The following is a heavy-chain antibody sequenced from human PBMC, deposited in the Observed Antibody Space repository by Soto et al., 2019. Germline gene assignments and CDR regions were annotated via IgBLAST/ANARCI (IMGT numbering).Heavy chain of an antibody. CDR1: GFTFSDYY. Sequence: GGSLRLSCAASGFTFSDYYMSWIRQAPGKGLEWVSYISSSSSYTNYADSVKGRFTISRGNAKNSLYLQMNSLRAEDTAVYYCARAIPLAAAGTNWFDPWGQGTLVTVSS. CDR2: ISSSSSYT. D-gene: IGHD6-13*01. J-gene: IGHJ5*02. CDR3: ARAIPLAAAGTNWFDP. V-gene: IGHV3-11*06.